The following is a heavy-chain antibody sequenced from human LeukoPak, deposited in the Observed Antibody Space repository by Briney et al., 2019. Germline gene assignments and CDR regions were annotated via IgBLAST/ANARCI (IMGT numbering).Heavy chain of an antibody. CDR1: GYTFTSYY. CDR3: ARDPGLDVGYVLNWFDP. Sequence: GASVKVSCKASGYTFTSYYMHWVRQAPGQGLEWMGIINPSGGSTSYAQKFQGRVTMTTDTSTSTAYMELRSLRSDDTAVYYCARDPGLDVGYVLNWFDPWGQGTLVTVSS. D-gene: IGHD5-12*01. J-gene: IGHJ5*02. V-gene: IGHV1-46*01. CDR2: INPSGGST.